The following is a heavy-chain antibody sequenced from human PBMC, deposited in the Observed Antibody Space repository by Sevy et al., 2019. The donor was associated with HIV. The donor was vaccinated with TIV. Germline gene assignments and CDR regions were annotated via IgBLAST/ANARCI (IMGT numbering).Heavy chain of an antibody. Sequence: SETLSLTCTVSGGSISNKNYYWCWIRQSPGKGLEWIGSVYYSGSTYYNPSLKSRVTITVDTSKNQFSLRLSSVTAADTAVYYCARGPPWGNTWLYYFDSWGQGTLVTVSS. CDR2: VYYSGST. CDR3: ARGPPWGNTWLYYFDS. D-gene: IGHD3-9*01. V-gene: IGHV4-39*01. J-gene: IGHJ4*02. CDR1: GGSISNKNYY.